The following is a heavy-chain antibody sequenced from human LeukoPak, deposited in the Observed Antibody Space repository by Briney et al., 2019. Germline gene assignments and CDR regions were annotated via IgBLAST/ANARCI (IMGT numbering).Heavy chain of an antibody. D-gene: IGHD4-23*01. CDR1: GFTFSSYS. CDR3: AKDLSSGNSI. V-gene: IGHV3-21*01. Sequence: GGSLRLSCAASGFTFSSYSMNWVRQAPGKGLEWVSSISSSSSYIYYADSVKGRFTISRDNAKNTLYLQMNSLRVEGTAVYYCAKDLSSGNSIWGQGALVTVSS. J-gene: IGHJ4*02. CDR2: ISSSSSYI.